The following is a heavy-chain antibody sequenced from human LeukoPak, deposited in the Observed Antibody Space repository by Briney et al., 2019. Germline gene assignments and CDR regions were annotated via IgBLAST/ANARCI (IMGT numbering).Heavy chain of an antibody. CDR2: IFHSGIT. CDR3: ARVTTVLTVDY. Sequence: PSETLSLTCSVSGGSISSYYWSWIRQPPGKGLEWIGYIFHSGITNNNPSLKSRVTISVDRSKNQLSLRLSSVTAADTAVYYCARVTTVLTVDYWGQGTLVTVSS. CDR1: GGSISSYY. J-gene: IGHJ4*02. D-gene: IGHD4-23*01. V-gene: IGHV4-59*01.